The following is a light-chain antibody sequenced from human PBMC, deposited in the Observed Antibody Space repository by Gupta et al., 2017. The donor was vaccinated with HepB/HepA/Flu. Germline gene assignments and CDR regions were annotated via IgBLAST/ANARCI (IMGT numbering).Light chain of an antibody. Sequence: QSVLTQPPSASGTPGQRVTISCSGSSSNVGRDNVYWYQQLPGTAPKLLIYNDEQRPSGVPDRFSGSKSGTSASLAISGLRSEDEADYYCAAWDNILSGYVFGTWTWVTVL. CDR3: AAWDNILSGYV. V-gene: IGLV1-47*02. CDR1: SSNVGRDN. CDR2: NDE. J-gene: IGLJ1*01.